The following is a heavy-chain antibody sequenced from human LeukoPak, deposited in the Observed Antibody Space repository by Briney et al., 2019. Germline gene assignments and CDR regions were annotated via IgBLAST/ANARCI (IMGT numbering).Heavy chain of an antibody. Sequence: PGGSLRLSCAASGFTFDDYGMSWVRQAPGKGLEWVSGINWNGGSTGYADSVKGRFTISRDNAKNSLYLQMNSLRAEDTALYHCARDFFSVAGTSDYYYMDVWGKGTTVTVSS. V-gene: IGHV3-20*01. J-gene: IGHJ6*03. CDR1: GFTFDDYG. D-gene: IGHD1-7*01. CDR3: ARDFFSVAGTSDYYYMDV. CDR2: INWNGGST.